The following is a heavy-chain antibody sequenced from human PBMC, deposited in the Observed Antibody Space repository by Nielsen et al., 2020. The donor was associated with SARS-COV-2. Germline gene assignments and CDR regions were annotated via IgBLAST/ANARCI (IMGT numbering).Heavy chain of an antibody. V-gene: IGHV1-69*05. CDR2: IIPIFGTA. CDR1: GGTFSSYA. CDR3: ATAPYDFWSGYNNWFDP. J-gene: IGHJ5*02. Sequence: SVKVSCKASGGTFSSYAISWVRQAPGQGLEWMGGIIPIFGTANYAQKFQGRVTMTRDTSTSTVYMELSSLRSEGTAVYYCATAPYDFWSGYNNWFDPWGLGTLVTVSS. D-gene: IGHD3-3*01.